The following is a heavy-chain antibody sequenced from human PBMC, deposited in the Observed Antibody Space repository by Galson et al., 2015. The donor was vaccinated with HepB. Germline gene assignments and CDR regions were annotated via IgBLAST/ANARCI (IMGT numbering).Heavy chain of an antibody. V-gene: IGHV3-30-3*01. Sequence: SLRLSCAASGFTFSSYAMHWVRQAPGKGLEWVAVISYDGSNKYYADSVKGRFTISRDNSKNTLYLQMNSLRAEDTAVYYCARDKGVATFDYWGQGTLVTVSS. J-gene: IGHJ4*02. CDR2: ISYDGSNK. D-gene: IGHD5-12*01. CDR3: ARDKGVATFDY. CDR1: GFTFSSYA.